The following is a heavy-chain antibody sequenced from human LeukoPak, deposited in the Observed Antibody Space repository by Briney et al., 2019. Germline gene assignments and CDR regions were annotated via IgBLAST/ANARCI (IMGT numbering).Heavy chain of an antibody. CDR3: ARPRGGVVTAVVEGYYFDS. D-gene: IGHD2-21*02. V-gene: IGHV3-21*01. Sequence: GGSLRLSCVASGFTFSAYTMNWVRQAPGKGLEWVSSISPRSDYIYYADSVKGRFTISRDNSKNSLFLQFNSLRAEDTAMYYCARPRGGVVTAVVEGYYFDSWGQGALVTVSS. CDR2: ISPRSDYI. J-gene: IGHJ4*02. CDR1: GFTFSAYT.